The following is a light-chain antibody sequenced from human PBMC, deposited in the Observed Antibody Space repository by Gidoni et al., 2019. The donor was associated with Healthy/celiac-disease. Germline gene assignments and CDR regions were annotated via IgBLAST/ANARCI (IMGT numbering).Light chain of an antibody. CDR3: QQYDNLPVT. V-gene: IGKV1-33*01. CDR1: QDISNY. CDR2: DAS. J-gene: IGKJ4*01. Sequence: DIQMTQSPSSLSASVRDRVTSTCQASQDISNYLNWYQQKPGKAPKLLIYDASNLETGVPSRFSGSGSGTDFTFTISSLQPEDIATYYCQQYDNLPVTFGGXTKVEIK.